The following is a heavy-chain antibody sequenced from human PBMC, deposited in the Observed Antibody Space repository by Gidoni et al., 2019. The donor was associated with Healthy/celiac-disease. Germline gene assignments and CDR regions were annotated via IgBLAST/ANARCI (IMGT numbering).Heavy chain of an antibody. D-gene: IGHD6-13*01. V-gene: IGHV3-23*01. CDR2: ISGSGGST. CDR1: GFTFSSYA. Sequence: EVQLLESGGGLVQPGGSLRLSCAASGFTFSSYAMSLFRQAPGKGLEWVSAISGSGGSTYYADSVKGRFTISRDNSKNTLYLQMNSLRAEDTAVYYCAKDLRAAAGTGPTYYYYYYMDVWGKGTTVTVSS. CDR3: AKDLRAAAGTGPTYYYYYYMDV. J-gene: IGHJ6*03.